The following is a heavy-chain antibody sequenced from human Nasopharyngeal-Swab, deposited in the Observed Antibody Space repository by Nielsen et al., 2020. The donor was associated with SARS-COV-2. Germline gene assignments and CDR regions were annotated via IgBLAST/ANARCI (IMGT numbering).Heavy chain of an antibody. CDR2: IIPIFGTA. Sequence: WVRQAPGQGLEWMGGIIPIFGTANYAQKFQGRVTITADESTSTAYMELSSLRSEDTAVYYCALGATNYYYYGMDVRGQGTTVTVSS. J-gene: IGHJ6*02. CDR3: ALGATNYYYYGMDV. V-gene: IGHV1-69*01. D-gene: IGHD1-26*01.